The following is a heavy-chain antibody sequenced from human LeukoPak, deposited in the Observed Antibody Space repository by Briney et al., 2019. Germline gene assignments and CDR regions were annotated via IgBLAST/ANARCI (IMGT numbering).Heavy chain of an antibody. CDR1: GDSFNEYY. CDR3: AQDGGLQSHFDY. Sequence: PSETLSLTCSVFGDSFNEYYWNWVRQPPGKGLQWIGYIYHNGNSNYNPSLKGRLTVSGDTAKNQFSLKLTSVTAADTAVYYCAQDGGLQSHFDYWGQGALVTVSS. J-gene: IGHJ4*02. D-gene: IGHD5-24*01. CDR2: IYHNGNS. V-gene: IGHV4-59*01.